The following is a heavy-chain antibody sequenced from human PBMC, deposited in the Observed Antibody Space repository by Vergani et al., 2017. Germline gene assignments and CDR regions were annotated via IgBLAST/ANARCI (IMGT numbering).Heavy chain of an antibody. V-gene: IGHV4-39*01. CDR2: MYYSWST. Sequence: QVQLQESGPGLVKPSETLSLTCTVSGDSVISTDYHLGWIRQPAGKGLEWICCMYYSWSTSYNPSLESRISISFETPKNQFSLSLSSVTAADTAVYYCASKQGACRAAYFQRYDFWGPGTLVGVSS. J-gene: IGHJ4*02. CDR3: ASKQGACRAAYFQRYDF. CDR1: GDSVISTDYH. D-gene: IGHD2-15*01.